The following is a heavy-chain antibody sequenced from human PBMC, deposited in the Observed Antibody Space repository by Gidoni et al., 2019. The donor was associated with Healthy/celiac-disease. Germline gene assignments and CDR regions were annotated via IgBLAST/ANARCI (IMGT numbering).Heavy chain of an antibody. CDR2: INSDGSRT. J-gene: IGHJ3*02. Sequence: EVQLVESGGGLVQPGGSLRLSCAASGFTFSNYWMHWVRQAPGTGLVWVSRINSDGSRTSYADSAKGRFTISRDNAKNTLYLQMNSLRAEDTAVYYCARDSSGFRAFDMWGQGTMVTVSS. CDR3: ARDSSGFRAFDM. D-gene: IGHD3-22*01. V-gene: IGHV3-74*01. CDR1: GFTFSNYW.